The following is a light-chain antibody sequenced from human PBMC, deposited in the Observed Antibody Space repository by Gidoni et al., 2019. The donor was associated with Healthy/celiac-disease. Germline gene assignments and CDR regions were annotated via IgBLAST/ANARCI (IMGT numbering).Light chain of an antibody. J-gene: IGKJ1*01. CDR2: WAS. Sequence: ATINCKSSQSVLYSSNNKNYLAWYQQKPGQPPKLLIYWASTRESGVPDRFSGSGSGTDFTLTISSLQAEDVAVYYCQQYYGTPPWTFPRDQGGNQT. V-gene: IGKV4-1*01. CDR1: QSVLYSSNNKNY. CDR3: QQYYGTPPWT.